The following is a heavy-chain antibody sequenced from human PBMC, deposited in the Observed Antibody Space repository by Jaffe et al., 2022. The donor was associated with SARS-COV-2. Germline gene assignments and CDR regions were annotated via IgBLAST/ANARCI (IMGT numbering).Heavy chain of an antibody. CDR2: IYYSGTT. CDR3: AGGAGWLPGF. D-gene: IGHD6-19*01. J-gene: IGHJ4*02. V-gene: IGHV4-59*01. Sequence: VQLQESGPGLVKPSETLSLTCIVSGVSISNYYWSWIRQPPGKRLEWIGNIYYSGTTNYNPSLESRVTISLDTSKNQFSLKVGSVTAADTAVYFCAGGAGWLPGFWGQGTLVTVSS. CDR1: GVSISNYY.